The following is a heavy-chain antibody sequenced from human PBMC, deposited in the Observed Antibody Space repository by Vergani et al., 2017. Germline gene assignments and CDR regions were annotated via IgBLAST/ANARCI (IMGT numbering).Heavy chain of an antibody. J-gene: IGHJ6*02. Sequence: EVQLVESGGGLIQPGGSLRLSCAASGFTVSSNYMSWVRQAPGKGLEWVSVIYSGGSTYYADSVKGRFTISRYNSKNTLYLQMNSLRAEDTAVYYCARGKLDCSGGSCYSADYYYYYGMDVWGQGTTVTVSS. V-gene: IGHV3-53*01. CDR1: GFTVSSNY. CDR2: IYSGGST. CDR3: ARGKLDCSGGSCYSADYYYYYGMDV. D-gene: IGHD2-15*01.